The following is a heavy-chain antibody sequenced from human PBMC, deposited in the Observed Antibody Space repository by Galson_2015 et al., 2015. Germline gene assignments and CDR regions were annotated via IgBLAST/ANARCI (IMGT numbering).Heavy chain of an antibody. CDR3: ARDWGHYGDYDYFDY. V-gene: IGHV3-48*03. J-gene: IGHJ4*02. Sequence: SLRLSCAASGFTFSSYEMNWVRQAPGKGLEWVSYISSSGSTIYYADSVKGRFTISRDNAKNSLYLQMNSLRAEDTAVYYCARDWGHYGDYDYFDYWGQGTLVTVSS. CDR2: ISSSGSTI. D-gene: IGHD4-17*01. CDR1: GFTFSSYE.